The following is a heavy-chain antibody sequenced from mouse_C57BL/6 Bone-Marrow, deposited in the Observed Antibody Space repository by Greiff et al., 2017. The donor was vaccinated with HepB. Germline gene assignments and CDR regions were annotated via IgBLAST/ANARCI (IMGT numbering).Heavy chain of an antibody. V-gene: IGHV1-59*01. Sequence: QVQLQQPGAELVRPGTSVKLSCKASGYTFTSYWMHWVKQRPGQGLEWIGVIDPSDSYTNYNQKFKGKATLTVDTSSSTAYMQLSSLTSEDSAVYYCARRLRSNYFDYWGQGTTLTVSS. J-gene: IGHJ2*01. CDR2: IDPSDSYT. D-gene: IGHD1-1*01. CDR3: ARRLRSNYFDY. CDR1: GYTFTSYW.